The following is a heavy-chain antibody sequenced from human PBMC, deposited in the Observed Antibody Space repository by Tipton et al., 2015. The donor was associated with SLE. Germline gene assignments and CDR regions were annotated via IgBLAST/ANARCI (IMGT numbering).Heavy chain of an antibody. CDR2: MNPNSGKS. V-gene: IGHV1-8*01. CDR1: GYTFTSYD. D-gene: IGHD5-18*01. J-gene: IGHJ5*02. Sequence: QLVQSGAEAKKPGASVKVSCKASGYTFTSYDINWVRQAAGQRLEWMGWMNPNSGKSGSAQKFQGRVTMTRDTSKSTAYMELSSLRSEDTAVYYCARGNTACMMGYSCQRWFDPWGQGTLVTVSS. CDR3: ARGNTACMMGYSCQRWFDP.